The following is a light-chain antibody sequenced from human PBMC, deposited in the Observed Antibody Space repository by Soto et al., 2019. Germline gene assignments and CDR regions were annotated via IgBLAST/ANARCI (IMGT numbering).Light chain of an antibody. CDR3: CSYTGSSPLYV. CDR2: DVS. V-gene: IGLV2-23*02. Sequence: QSALTQPASVSASPGQSITISCTGTSSDVGSYNLVSWFQQHPGKAPKLIIYDVSQRPSGVSNRFSGSKSGNTASLTISGLQTDDEADYHCCSYTGSSPLYVFGTGTKATVL. CDR1: SSDVGSYNL. J-gene: IGLJ1*01.